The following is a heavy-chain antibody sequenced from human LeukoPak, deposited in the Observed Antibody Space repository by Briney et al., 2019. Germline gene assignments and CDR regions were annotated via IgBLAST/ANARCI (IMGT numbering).Heavy chain of an antibody. D-gene: IGHD2-2*01. CDR2: ISSSSSYI. V-gene: IGHV3-21*01. J-gene: IGHJ6*02. CDR3: PRDQCSSTSCYYYYYGMDV. Sequence: GGSLRLSCAASGFTFSSYSMNWVRQAPGKGLEWVSSISSSSSYIYYADSVKGRFTISRDNSKNTLYLQMNSLRAEDTAEYYCPRDQCSSTSCYYYYYGMDVWGQGTTVTVSS. CDR1: GFTFSSYS.